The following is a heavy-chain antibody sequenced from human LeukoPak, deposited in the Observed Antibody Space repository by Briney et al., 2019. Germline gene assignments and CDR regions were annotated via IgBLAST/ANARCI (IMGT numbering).Heavy chain of an antibody. CDR3: AKGLTYGDYTFDY. CDR1: GFTFDDYA. V-gene: IGHV3-9*01. CDR2: ISWNSDNI. J-gene: IGHJ4*02. Sequence: PGRSLRLSCAASGFTFDDYAMHWVRQAPGKGLEWVSGISWNSDNIGYADSVKGRFTISRDNAKNSLYLQMKRLRAEDTALYYCAKGLTYGDYTFDYWGQGTLVTVSS. D-gene: IGHD4-17*01.